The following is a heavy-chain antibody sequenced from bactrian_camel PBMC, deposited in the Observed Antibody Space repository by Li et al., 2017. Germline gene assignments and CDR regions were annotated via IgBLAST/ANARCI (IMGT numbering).Heavy chain of an antibody. J-gene: IGHJ4*01. V-gene: IGHV3S1*01. CDR1: GFALSSYW. D-gene: IGHD7*01. CDR3: AVDRPIRLVAPIITFRKIQNCGDTDDLY. Sequence: VQLVESGGGLVQPGGSLRLSCAASGFALSSYWIYWVRQAPGKGLEWVSRVRNRDDGDTTYYADSVKGRFAISRDNGENAVRLRMSALSPRDTAVYFCAVDRPIRLVAPIITFRKIQNCGDTDDLYWGQGTQVTVS. CDR2: RNRDDGDTT.